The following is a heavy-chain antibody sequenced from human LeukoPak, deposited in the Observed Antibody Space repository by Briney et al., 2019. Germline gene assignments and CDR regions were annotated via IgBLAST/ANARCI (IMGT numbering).Heavy chain of an antibody. CDR1: GYSISSGYY. V-gene: IGHV4-38-2*01. J-gene: IGHJ4*02. CDR2: IYHSGST. Sequence: PSETLSLTCAVSGYSISSGYYWGWIRQPPGKGLEWIGSIYHSGSTYYNPSLKSRVTISVDTSKNQFSLKLSSVTAAGTAVYYCARSGYSSSWYYYWGQGTLVTVSS. D-gene: IGHD6-13*01. CDR3: ARSGYSSSWYYY.